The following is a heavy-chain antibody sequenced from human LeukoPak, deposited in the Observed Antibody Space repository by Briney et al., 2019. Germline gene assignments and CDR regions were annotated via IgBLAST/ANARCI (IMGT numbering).Heavy chain of an antibody. Sequence: SETLSLTCIVSGGSISSGSYYWSWLRQHPGKGLEWIGRIYTSGSTNYNPSLKSRVTMSVDTSKNQFSLKLSSVTAADTAVYYCARLTYSYGRNFDYWGQGTLVTVSS. CDR3: ARLTYSYGRNFDY. D-gene: IGHD5-18*01. CDR2: IYTSGST. V-gene: IGHV4-61*02. CDR1: GGSISSGSYY. J-gene: IGHJ4*02.